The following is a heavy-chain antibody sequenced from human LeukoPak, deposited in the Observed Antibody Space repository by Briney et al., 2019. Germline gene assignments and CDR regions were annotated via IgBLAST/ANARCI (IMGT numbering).Heavy chain of an antibody. Sequence: SQTLSLTCAISGDSVSSNSAAWNWIRQSPAIGLEWLGRTYYRSKWYNDYAVSVKSRITINPDTSKNQFSLQLNSVTPEDTAVYYCARQDGIAARTLDYWGQGTLVTVSS. CDR3: ARQDGIAARTLDY. CDR2: TYYRSKWYN. J-gene: IGHJ4*02. CDR1: GDSVSSNSAA. D-gene: IGHD6-6*01. V-gene: IGHV6-1*01.